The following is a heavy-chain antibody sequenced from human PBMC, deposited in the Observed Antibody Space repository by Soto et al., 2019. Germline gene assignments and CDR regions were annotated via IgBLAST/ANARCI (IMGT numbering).Heavy chain of an antibody. CDR2: IYRSGST. D-gene: IGHD3-3*02. J-gene: IGHJ4*02. CDR3: ERDRMFGVGGTCDS. V-gene: IGHV4-61*01. Sequence: SETMSLTCTVSGGSVSSGNYYWTWIRQPPGKGLEWIGYIYRSGSTIYNPSLKSRVTISLDASKNQFSLKLRSVTAADTAVYYCERDRMFGVGGTCDSWCQGSRVTVS. CDR1: GGSVSSGNYY.